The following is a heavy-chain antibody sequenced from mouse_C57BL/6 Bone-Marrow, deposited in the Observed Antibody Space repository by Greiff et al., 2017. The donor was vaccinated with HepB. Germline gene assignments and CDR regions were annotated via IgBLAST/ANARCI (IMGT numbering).Heavy chain of an antibody. CDR3: ACGGYNYEGAWFAY. V-gene: IGHV1-63*01. J-gene: IGHJ3*01. CDR2: IYPGGGYT. D-gene: IGHD2-12*01. Sequence: QVQLKESGAELVRPGTSVKMSCKASGYTFTNYWIGWAKQRPGHGLEWIGDIYPGGGYTNYNEKFKGKATLTADKSSSTAYMQLSSLTSEDSAVDSCACGGYNYEGAWFAYWGQGTLVTVSA. CDR1: GYTFTNYW.